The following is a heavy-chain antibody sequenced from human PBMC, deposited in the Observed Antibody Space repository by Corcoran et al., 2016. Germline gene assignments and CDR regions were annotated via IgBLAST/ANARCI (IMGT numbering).Heavy chain of an antibody. J-gene: IGHJ4*02. V-gene: IGHV4-34*01. D-gene: IGHD3-22*01. CDR2: INHSGST. CDR3: ARLDYDSRNAMDYFDY. CDR1: GGSFSGYY. Sequence: QVQLQQWGAGLLKPSATLSLTCAVYGGSFSGYYWSWIRQPPGKGLEWIGEINHSGSTNYNPSLKSRVTISVDTSKNQFSLKPSSVTAADTAVYYWARLDYDSRNAMDYFDYGGQGTLVTVSS.